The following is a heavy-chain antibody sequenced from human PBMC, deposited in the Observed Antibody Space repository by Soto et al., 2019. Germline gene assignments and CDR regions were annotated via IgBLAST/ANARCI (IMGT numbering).Heavy chain of an antibody. D-gene: IGHD5-12*01. V-gene: IGHV3-23*01. J-gene: IGHJ5*02. CDR3: AKLPRRIVATSGFDP. CDR2: ISGSGGST. Sequence: GGSLRLSCAASGFTFSSYAMSWVRQAPGKGLEWASAISGSGGSTYYADSVKGRFTISRDNSKNTQYLQMNSLRAEDTAVYYCAKLPRRIVATSGFDPWGQGTLVTVSS. CDR1: GFTFSSYA.